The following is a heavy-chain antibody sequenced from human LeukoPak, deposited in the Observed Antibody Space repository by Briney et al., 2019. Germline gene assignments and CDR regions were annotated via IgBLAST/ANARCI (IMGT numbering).Heavy chain of an antibody. CDR2: ISSSGSTI. D-gene: IGHD1-26*01. CDR1: GFTFSDYY. CDR3: ARRAGAGYYHYMDV. V-gene: IGHV3-11*04. Sequence: GGSLRLSCAASGFTFSDYYMSWIRQAPGKGLEWVSYISSSGSTIYHADSVKGRFTISRDNAKNSLYLQMNSLRAEDTAVYYCARRAGAGYYHYMDVWGKGTTVTVSS. J-gene: IGHJ6*03.